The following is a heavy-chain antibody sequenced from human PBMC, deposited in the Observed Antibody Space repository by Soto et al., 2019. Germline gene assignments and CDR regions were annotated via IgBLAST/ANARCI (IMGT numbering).Heavy chain of an antibody. CDR2: ISAYNGNT. J-gene: IGHJ6*02. CDR1: GYTFTSYG. CDR3: AREVQGRIQLGWHYYYYGMDV. V-gene: IGHV1-18*01. Sequence: APVKVSCKASGYTFTSYGISCVLQTAGQGLEWMGCISAYNGNTNYAQKLQGRVTMTTDTSTSTAYMELRSLRSDDTAVYYCAREVQGRIQLGWHYYYYGMDVWGQGTTVTVSS. D-gene: IGHD5-18*01.